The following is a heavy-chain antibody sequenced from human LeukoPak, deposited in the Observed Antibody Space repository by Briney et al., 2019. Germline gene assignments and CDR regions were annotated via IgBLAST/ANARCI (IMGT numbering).Heavy chain of an antibody. J-gene: IGHJ3*02. CDR3: ARDLSRNSGSYYGFRDAFDI. Sequence: GSLRLSCAASGFTVSSNYMSWVRQAPGKGLGWVSVIYSGGSTYYADSVKGRFTISRDNSKNTLYLQMNSLRAEDTAVYYCARDLSRNSGSYYGFRDAFDIWGQGTMVTVSS. V-gene: IGHV3-66*01. CDR2: IYSGGST. D-gene: IGHD1-26*01. CDR1: GFTVSSNY.